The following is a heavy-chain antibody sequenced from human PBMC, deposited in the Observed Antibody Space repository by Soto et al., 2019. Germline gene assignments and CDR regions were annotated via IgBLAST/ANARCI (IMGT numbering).Heavy chain of an antibody. CDR1: GGSVSSGSYY. D-gene: IGHD6-13*01. CDR3: AREVLDIAAAGTGLGYYGMDV. CDR2: IYYSGST. V-gene: IGHV4-61*01. Sequence: SETLCLTCTVSGGSVSSGSYYWSWIRQPPGKGLEWIGYIYYSGSTNYNPSLKSRVTISVDTSKNQFSLKLSSVTAADTAVYYCAREVLDIAAAGTGLGYYGMDVWGQGTTVTVSS. J-gene: IGHJ6*02.